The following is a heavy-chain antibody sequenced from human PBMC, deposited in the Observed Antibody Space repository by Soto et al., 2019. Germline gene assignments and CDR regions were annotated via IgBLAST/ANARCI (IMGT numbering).Heavy chain of an antibody. D-gene: IGHD3-22*01. CDR1: GFTFSNAW. CDR2: IKSKTDGGTT. V-gene: IGHV3-15*07. Sequence: GGSLRLSCAPSGFTFSNAWMNWVRQAPGKGLEWVGRIKSKTDGGTTDYAAPVKGRFTISRGDSKNTLYLQMNSLKTEDTAVYYCTTHPYYYDSSGYGMDVWGQGTTVTVSS. J-gene: IGHJ6*02. CDR3: TTHPYYYDSSGYGMDV.